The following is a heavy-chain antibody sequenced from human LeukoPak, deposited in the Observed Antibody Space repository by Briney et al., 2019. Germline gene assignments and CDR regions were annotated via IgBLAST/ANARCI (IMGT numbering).Heavy chain of an antibody. CDR1: GFTFSNAW. CDR3: AKDEGYCSGGSCYLGAFDI. V-gene: IGHV3-23*01. J-gene: IGHJ3*02. Sequence: GGSLRLSCAASGFTFSNAWMSWVRQAPGKGLEWVSSISGSGYNIYYADSVKGRFTISRDNSKNTLYLQMSSLRAEDTAVYYCAKDEGYCSGGSCYLGAFDIWGQGTMVTVSS. CDR2: ISGSGYNI. D-gene: IGHD2-15*01.